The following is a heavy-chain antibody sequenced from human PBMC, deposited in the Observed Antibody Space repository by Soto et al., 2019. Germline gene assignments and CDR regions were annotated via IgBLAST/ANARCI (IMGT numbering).Heavy chain of an antibody. Sequence: QVQLQESGPGLVKPSETLSLTCTVSGGSISSYYWSWIRQPPGKGLEWIGYIYYSGSTNYNPSLKSRVTLAVDTSKYQFSLKLISVTAADTAVYYCARQRYSSSWPDYWGQGTLVTVSS. J-gene: IGHJ4*02. CDR1: GGSISSYY. CDR2: IYYSGST. CDR3: ARQRYSSSWPDY. V-gene: IGHV4-59*01. D-gene: IGHD6-13*01.